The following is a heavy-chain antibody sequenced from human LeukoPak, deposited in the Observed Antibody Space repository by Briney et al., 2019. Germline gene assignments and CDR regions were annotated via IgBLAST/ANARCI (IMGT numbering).Heavy chain of an antibody. J-gene: IGHJ4*02. CDR3: ARLGYYYDSSWDY. V-gene: IGHV5-51*01. D-gene: IGHD3-22*01. CDR2: IYPGDSDT. Sequence: GESLKISCKGSGYSFTSYWNGWVRQMPGKGLEWMGIIYPGDSDTRYSPSFQGQVTISADKSISTAYLQWSSLKASDTAMYDCARLGYYYDSSWDYWGQGTLVTVSS. CDR1: GYSFTSYW.